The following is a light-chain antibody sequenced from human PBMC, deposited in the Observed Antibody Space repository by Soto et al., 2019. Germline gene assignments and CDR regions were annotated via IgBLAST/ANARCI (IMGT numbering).Light chain of an antibody. V-gene: IGKV3D-20*02. J-gene: IGKJ5*01. CDR1: QSVTSNY. CDR3: QQRSNWPT. CDR2: DAS. Sequence: ETVMTQSPGTLSLSPGERATLSCRASQSVTSNYLAWYQQKPGQAPRILIYDASNRATGIPARFSGSGSGTDFTLTISSLEPEDFAVYYCQQRSNWPTFGQGTRLEIK.